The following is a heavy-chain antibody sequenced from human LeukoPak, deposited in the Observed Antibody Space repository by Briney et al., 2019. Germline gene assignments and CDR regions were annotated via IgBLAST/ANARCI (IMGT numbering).Heavy chain of an antibody. CDR2: IYYSGST. V-gene: IGHV4-34*09. Sequence: SETLSLTCAVYGGSFSGYYWSWIRQPPGKGLEWIGYIYYSGSTYYNPSLKSRVTISVDTSKNQFSLKLSSVTAADTAVYYCARRPDSSGYYSFDYWGQGTLVTVSS. CDR3: ARRPDSSGYYSFDY. J-gene: IGHJ4*02. D-gene: IGHD3-22*01. CDR1: GGSFSGYY.